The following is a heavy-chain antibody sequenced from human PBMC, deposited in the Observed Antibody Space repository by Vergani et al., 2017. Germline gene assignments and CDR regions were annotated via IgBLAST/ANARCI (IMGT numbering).Heavy chain of an antibody. Sequence: QVQLVQSGAEVKKPGASVKVSCKASGYTFTSYYMHWVRQAPGQGLEWMGIINPSGGSTSYAQKFQGRVTMTRDTSTSTVYMELSSLRSEDTAVYYCARDQRYYYDSSGYPHYYYGMDVWGQGTTVTVSS. D-gene: IGHD3-22*01. CDR2: INPSGGST. V-gene: IGHV1-46*01. CDR1: GYTFTSYY. CDR3: ARDQRYYYDSSGYPHYYYGMDV. J-gene: IGHJ6*02.